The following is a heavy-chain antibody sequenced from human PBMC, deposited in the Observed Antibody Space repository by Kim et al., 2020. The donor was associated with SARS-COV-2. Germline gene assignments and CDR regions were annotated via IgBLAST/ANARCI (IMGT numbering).Heavy chain of an antibody. CDR3: ARGRAGVVPGPILGIGPHYDYYVVDV. V-gene: IGHV4-34*01. Sequence: SETLSLTCAVYGGSFSGYHWSWIRQPPGKGLDWIGEINHSGSTNYNPSLKSRVTISVDTSKNKFSLKLRSVTAADTAVYYCARGRAGVVPGPILGIGPHYDYYVVDVGGQGTTVTVSS. J-gene: IGHJ6*02. CDR1: GGSFSGYH. CDR2: INHSGST. D-gene: IGHD2-2*02.